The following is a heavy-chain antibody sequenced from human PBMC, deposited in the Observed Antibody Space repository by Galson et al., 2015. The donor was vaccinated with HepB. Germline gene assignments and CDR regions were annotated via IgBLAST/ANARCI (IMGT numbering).Heavy chain of an antibody. D-gene: IGHD3-10*01. V-gene: IGHV5-51*03. Sequence: QSGAEVKKPGESLKISCKGSGYSFTSYWIGWVRQMPGKGLEWMGIIYPGDSDTRYSPSFQGQVTISADKSTSTAYLQWSSLKASDTAVYYCARLYAGFGETQTGGFDYWGQGPRSPSPQ. CDR2: IYPGDSDT. J-gene: IGHJ4*02. CDR1: GYSFTSYW. CDR3: ARLYAGFGETQTGGFDY.